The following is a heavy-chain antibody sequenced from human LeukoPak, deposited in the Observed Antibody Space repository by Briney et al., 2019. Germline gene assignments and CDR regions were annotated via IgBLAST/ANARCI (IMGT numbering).Heavy chain of an antibody. CDR3: ARGLNYYDSSFYD. CDR2: INPNSGNT. V-gene: IGHV1-2*02. D-gene: IGHD3-22*01. Sequence: ASLRGSCKASGYTFTGSYMHWVRQAPGQGLEWMGWINPNSGNTDCAQEFQGRVTMTRDPSITTAYMELRRLTSDDTAVYYCARGLNYYDSSFYDWGQGTRVTVSS. CDR1: GYTFTGSY. J-gene: IGHJ4*02.